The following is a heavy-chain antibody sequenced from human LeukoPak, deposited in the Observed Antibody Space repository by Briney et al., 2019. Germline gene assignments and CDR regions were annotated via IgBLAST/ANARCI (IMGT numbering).Heavy chain of an antibody. CDR3: ARCTGGSGSYLGFCDY. CDR2: IYHSGRT. V-gene: IGHV4-38-2*02. J-gene: IGHJ4*02. D-gene: IGHD3-10*01. CDR1: DYSISSGYY. Sequence: PSETLSLTCTVSDYSISSGYYWGWIRQPPGKGLEWIGSIYHSGRTYYNPSLKSRVTISVDTSKNQFSLKPSSVTAADTAVYYCARCTGGSGSYLGFCDYWGQGTLVTVSS.